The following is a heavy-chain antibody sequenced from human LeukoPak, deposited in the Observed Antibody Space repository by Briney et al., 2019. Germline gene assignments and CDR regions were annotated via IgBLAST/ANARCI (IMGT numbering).Heavy chain of an antibody. D-gene: IGHD4-11*01. J-gene: IGHJ4*02. Sequence: GGSLRLSCAASEFTVSSSYMSWVRQAPGKGLEWVSIIYSGGNTFYADSVKGRFTISRDSSKNTLYLQMNSLRAEDTAVYYCARTYSYSFDYWGREPWSPSPQ. V-gene: IGHV3-53*01. CDR3: ARTYSYSFDY. CDR2: IYSGGNT. CDR1: EFTVSSSY.